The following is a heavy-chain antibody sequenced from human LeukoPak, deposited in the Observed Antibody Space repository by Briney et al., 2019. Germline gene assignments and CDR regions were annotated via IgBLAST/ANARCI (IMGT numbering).Heavy chain of an antibody. D-gene: IGHD2-21*02. CDR3: ATEVTSIVPDY. J-gene: IGHJ4*02. CDR2: FDPENDER. V-gene: IGHV1-24*01. CDR1: GHTLSELP. Sequence: GASVKVSCKVSGHTLSELPMYWVRQAPGEGLEWMGGFDPENDERIYAQKFRGRVTMTEDTSTNTAYMELSSLRSDDTAVYYCATEVTSIVPDYWGQGTLATVSS.